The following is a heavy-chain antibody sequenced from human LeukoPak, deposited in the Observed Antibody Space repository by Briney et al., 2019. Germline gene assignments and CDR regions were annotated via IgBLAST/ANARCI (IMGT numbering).Heavy chain of an antibody. CDR1: GFTFSSYA. CDR2: ISGSGGST. J-gene: IGHJ4*02. CDR3: AKAPRFWRNFDY. Sequence: PGGSLRLSCAASGFTFSSYAMSWVRQAPGKGLEWVSAISGSGGSTYYADSVKGRFTISRGNSKNTLYLQMNSLRAEDTAVYYCAKAPRFWRNFDYWGQGTLVTVSS. D-gene: IGHD1-1*01. V-gene: IGHV3-23*01.